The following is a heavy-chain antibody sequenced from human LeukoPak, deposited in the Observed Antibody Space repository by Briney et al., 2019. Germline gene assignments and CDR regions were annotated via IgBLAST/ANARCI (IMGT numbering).Heavy chain of an antibody. J-gene: IGHJ4*02. CDR2: ISYDGNNG. D-gene: IGHD5-24*01. V-gene: IGHV3-30*09. CDR3: ARVGGGGYNFFDY. Sequence: SGGSLRLSCAASGFTFSNHVMHWVRQAPGKGLGWVAVISYDGNNGFYADSVKGRFAISRDNSKNTLYLQMISLSAGDTAIYYCARVGGGGYNFFDYWGQGSLVTVSS. CDR1: GFTFSNHV.